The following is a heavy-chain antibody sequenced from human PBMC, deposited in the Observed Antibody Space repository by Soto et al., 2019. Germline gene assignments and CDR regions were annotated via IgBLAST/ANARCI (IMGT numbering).Heavy chain of an antibody. CDR2: ISAYNGNT. J-gene: IGHJ6*03. D-gene: IGHD2-2*01. CDR1: GYTFTSYG. CDR3: ARLSTRRGYYYYYYMDV. V-gene: IGHV1-18*01. Sequence: ASVKVSCKASGYTFTSYGISWVRQAPGQGLEWMGWISAYNGNTNYAQKLQGRVTMTTDTSTSTAYMELRSLRSDDTAVYYCARLSTRRGYYYYYYMDVWGKGTTVTVSS.